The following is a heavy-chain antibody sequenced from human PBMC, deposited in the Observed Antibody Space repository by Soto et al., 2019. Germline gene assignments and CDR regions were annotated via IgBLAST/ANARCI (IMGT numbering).Heavy chain of an antibody. CDR3: ARAMVVTQNWFDP. CDR1: GGSISSGDYY. V-gene: IGHV4-30-4*01. CDR2: IYYSGRA. D-gene: IGHD2-21*02. Sequence: QVQLQESGPGLVKPSQTLSLTCTVSGGSISSGDYYWSWIRQPPGKGLEWIGYIYYSGRADYNPSLKSRVTISVDTSKNQFSLKLSSVTAADTAVYYCARAMVVTQNWFDPWGQGTLVTVSS. J-gene: IGHJ5*02.